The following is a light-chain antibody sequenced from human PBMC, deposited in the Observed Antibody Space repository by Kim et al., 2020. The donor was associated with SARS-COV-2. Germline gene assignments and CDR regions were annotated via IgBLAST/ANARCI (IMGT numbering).Light chain of an antibody. Sequence: VAPGQTASITCSGDKLGDKYACWYQQKPGRSPVLVIYQDSKRPSGIPERFSGSNSGNTATLTISGTQAMDEADYYCQAWDSSTAVFGGGTQLTVL. CDR2: QDS. V-gene: IGLV3-1*01. CDR1: KLGDKY. CDR3: QAWDSSTAV. J-gene: IGLJ3*02.